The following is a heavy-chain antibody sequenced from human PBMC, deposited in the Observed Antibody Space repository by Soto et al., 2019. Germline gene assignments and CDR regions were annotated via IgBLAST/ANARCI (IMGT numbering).Heavy chain of an antibody. CDR3: ARAAYGDPRGYYYYYMDV. CDR2: INHSGST. J-gene: IGHJ6*03. CDR1: GGSFSGYY. V-gene: IGHV4-34*09. Sequence: SETLSLTCAVYGGSFSGYYWSWIRQPPGKGLEWIGEINHSGSTNYNPSLKSRVTISVDTSKNQFSLKLSSVTAADTAVYYCARAAYGDPRGYYYYYMDVWGKGTTVTVSS. D-gene: IGHD4-17*01.